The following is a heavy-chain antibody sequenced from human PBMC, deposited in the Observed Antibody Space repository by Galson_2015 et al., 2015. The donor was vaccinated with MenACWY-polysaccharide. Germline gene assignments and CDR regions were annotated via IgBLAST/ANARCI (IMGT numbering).Heavy chain of an antibody. CDR3: ARDAEFHDSSGYFYRY. V-gene: IGHV1-69*04. J-gene: IGHJ4*02. CDR2: IVPILDIA. D-gene: IGHD3-22*01. Sequence: SVKVSCKASGSTFSDYAIGWVRQAPGQGLEWMGRIVPILDIAGYAQKFQGRVTITADKSTSTAYMQLNSLSSEDTAVYYCARDAEFHDSSGYFYRYWGQGTLVTVSS. CDR1: GSTFSDYA.